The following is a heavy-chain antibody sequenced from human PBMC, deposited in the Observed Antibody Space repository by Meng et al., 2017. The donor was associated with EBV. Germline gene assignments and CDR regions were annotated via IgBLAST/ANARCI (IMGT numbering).Heavy chain of an antibody. J-gene: IGHJ4*02. V-gene: IGHV1-2*06. D-gene: IGHD6-19*01. CDR1: GYTFTGYY. CDR2: INPNSGGT. Sequence: QVQLVQSGAGVKKPGASVKVSCKASGYTFTGYYMHWVRQAPGQGIEWMGRINPNSGGTNYAQKFQGRVTMTRDTSISTAYMELSRLRSDDTAVYYCARVGIAVAGTGDYWGQGTLVTVSS. CDR3: ARVGIAVAGTGDY.